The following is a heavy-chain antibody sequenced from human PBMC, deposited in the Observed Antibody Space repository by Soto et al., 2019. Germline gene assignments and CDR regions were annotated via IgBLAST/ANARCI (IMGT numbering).Heavy chain of an antibody. CDR2: ISSSSSYI. CDR1: GFTFSSYS. Sequence: EVQLVESGGGLVKPGGSLRLSCAASGFTFSSYSMNWVRQAPGKGLEWVSSISSSSSYIYYADSVKGRFTISRDNAKNSLYLQRNSLRAEDTAVYYCARGSADDIVVVPADYYGMDVWGQGTTVTVSS. CDR3: ARGSADDIVVVPADYYGMDV. J-gene: IGHJ6*02. V-gene: IGHV3-21*01. D-gene: IGHD2-2*01.